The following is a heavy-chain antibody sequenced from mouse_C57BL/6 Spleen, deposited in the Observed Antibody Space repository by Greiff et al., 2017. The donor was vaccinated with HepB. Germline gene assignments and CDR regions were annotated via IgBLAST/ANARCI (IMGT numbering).Heavy chain of an antibody. V-gene: IGHV1-80*01. CDR3: ARWEYGSSYGRDAMDY. J-gene: IGHJ4*01. CDR1: GYAFSSYW. D-gene: IGHD1-1*01. CDR2: IYPGDGDT. Sequence: QVQLKESGAELVKPGASVKISCKASGYAFSSYWMNWVKQRPGKGLEWIGQIYPGDGDTNYNGKFKGKATLTADKSSSTAYMQLSSLTSEDSAVYFCARWEYGSSYGRDAMDYWGQGTSVTVSS.